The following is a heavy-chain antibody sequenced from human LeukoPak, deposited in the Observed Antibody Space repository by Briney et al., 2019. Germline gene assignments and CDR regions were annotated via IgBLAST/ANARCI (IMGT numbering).Heavy chain of an antibody. CDR3: AKSQDGGRLFHFDY. D-gene: IGHD1-26*01. V-gene: IGHV3-23*01. CDR1: GFTFNSYP. CDR2: ISGSGGST. Sequence: GGSLRLSCSASGFTFNSYPVHWVRQAPGKGLEWVSVISGSGGSTYSADSVKGRFTISRDNSKNTLYLQMNSLRAEDTAVYFCAKSQDGGRLFHFDYWGQGTLVTVSS. J-gene: IGHJ4*02.